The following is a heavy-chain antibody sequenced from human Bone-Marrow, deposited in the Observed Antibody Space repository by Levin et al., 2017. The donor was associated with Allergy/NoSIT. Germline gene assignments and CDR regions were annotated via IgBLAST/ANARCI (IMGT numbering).Heavy chain of an antibody. D-gene: IGHD5-24*01. Sequence: GGSLRLSCAVSGFNVDDYAMHWVRQAPGKGLEWVSGITWNRGKKDYADSVKGRFTISRDNAKNSLYLQMNSLRTEETALYYCAKDISGDGSNFDHWGQGTLVTVSS. CDR2: ITWNRGKK. CDR1: GFNVDDYA. J-gene: IGHJ4*02. CDR3: AKDISGDGSNFDH. V-gene: IGHV3-9*01.